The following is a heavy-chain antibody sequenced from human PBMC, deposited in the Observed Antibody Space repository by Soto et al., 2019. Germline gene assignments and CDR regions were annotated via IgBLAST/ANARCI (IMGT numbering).Heavy chain of an antibody. V-gene: IGHV4-59*01. Sequence: SETLSLTCPISGGPICNYYCSWFRQPPCQGLEWIVDMGYRGYTSYNPSLRGRVTISLDPSKNQFSLRLNSVTAADTAVYYCARDLWGYCGTDCYPLDVWGQGTKVTVSS. CDR3: ARDLWGYCGTDCYPLDV. CDR1: GGPICNYY. CDR2: MGYRGYT. D-gene: IGHD2-21*02. J-gene: IGHJ6*02.